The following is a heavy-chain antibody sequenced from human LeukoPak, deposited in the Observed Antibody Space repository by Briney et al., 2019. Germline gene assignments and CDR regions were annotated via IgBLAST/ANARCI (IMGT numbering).Heavy chain of an antibody. CDR3: ARVRSYCGGDCYYFDY. CDR2: TYYRSKWFN. J-gene: IGHJ4*02. V-gene: IGHV6-1*01. D-gene: IGHD2-21*02. CDR1: GDSVSSNSAA. Sequence: SQTPSLTCAISGDSVSSNSAAWNWIRQSPSRGLEWLGRTYYRSKWFNDYAVSVKSRITINPDTSKNQFSLQLNSVTPEDTALYYCARVRSYCGGDCYYFDYWGQGTLVTVSS.